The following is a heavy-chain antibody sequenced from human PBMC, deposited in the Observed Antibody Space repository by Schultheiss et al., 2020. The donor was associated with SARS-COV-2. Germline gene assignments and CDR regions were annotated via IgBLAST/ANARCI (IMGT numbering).Heavy chain of an antibody. CDR1: GDSVTSSKW. CDR3: ARAAGLRRHDYVYDI. V-gene: IGHV4-4*02. Sequence: GSLRLSCAVSGDSVTSSKWWSWVRQPPGKGLEWIGEIYHSGSTNYNPSLKSRVTISVDKSKNQFSLMLSSVTAADTAVYYCARAAGLRRHDYVYDIWGQGTMVTVSS. CDR2: IYHSGST. D-gene: IGHD3-16*01. J-gene: IGHJ3*02.